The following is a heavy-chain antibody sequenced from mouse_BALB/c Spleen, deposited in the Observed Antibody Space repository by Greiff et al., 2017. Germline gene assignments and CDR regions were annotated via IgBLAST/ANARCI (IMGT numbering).Heavy chain of an antibody. CDR3: ASYYGSSYYAMDY. CDR1: GYSFTGYF. CDR2: INPYNGDT. D-gene: IGHD1-1*01. V-gene: IGHV1-37*01. Sequence: EVKLQESGPELVKPGASVKISCKASGYSFTGYFMNWVKQSHGKSLEWIGRINPYNGDTFYNQKFKGKATLTVDKSSSTAHMELLSLTSEDSAVYYCASYYGSSYYAMDYWGQGTSVTVSS. J-gene: IGHJ4*01.